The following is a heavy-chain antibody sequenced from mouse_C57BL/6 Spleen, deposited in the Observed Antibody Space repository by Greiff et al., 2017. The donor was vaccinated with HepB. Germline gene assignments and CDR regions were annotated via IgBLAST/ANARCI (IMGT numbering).Heavy chain of an antibody. Sequence: VQLQQPGAELVRPGSSVKLSCKASGYTFTSYWMHWVKQRPIQGLEWIGNIDPSDSETHYNQKFKDKATLTVDKSSSTAYMQLSSLTSEDSAVYYCARGDYSNYFYAMDYWGQGTSVTVSS. CDR3: ARGDYSNYFYAMDY. J-gene: IGHJ4*01. CDR2: IDPSDSET. CDR1: GYTFTSYW. V-gene: IGHV1-52*01. D-gene: IGHD2-5*01.